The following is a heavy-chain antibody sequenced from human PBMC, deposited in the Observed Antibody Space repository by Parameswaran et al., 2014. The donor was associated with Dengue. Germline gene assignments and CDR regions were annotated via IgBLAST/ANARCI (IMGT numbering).Heavy chain of an antibody. D-gene: IGHD6-13*01. CDR3: ARGHSSSPRASPLDV. J-gene: IGHJ6*04. CDR2: SIIVEAP. V-gene: IGHV4-34*01. Sequence: VRQMPGRAGVDWESIIVEAPTTTVLKSRVTISVDTSKNQFSLKLSSVTAADTAVYYCARGHSSSPRASPLDVWGKGTTVTVSS.